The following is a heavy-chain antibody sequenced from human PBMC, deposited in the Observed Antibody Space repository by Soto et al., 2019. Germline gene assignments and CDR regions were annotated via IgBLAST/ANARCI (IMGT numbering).Heavy chain of an antibody. V-gene: IGHV3-15*07. CDR3: TTVTSVKSSTVTTAHRGGDTPQDKQPRSWWGC. CDR1: GFTFSNAW. J-gene: IGHJ4*02. Sequence: EVQLVESGGGLVKPGGSLRLSCAASGFTFSNAWMNWVRQAPGEGLEWVGRIKSKTDGGTTDYAAPVKGRFTISRDDSKNTLYLQMNSLKTEDTAVYYCTTVTSVKSSTVTTAHRGGDTPQDKQPRSWWGCCGQGTLVTVSS. CDR2: IKSKTDGGTT. D-gene: IGHD4-17*01.